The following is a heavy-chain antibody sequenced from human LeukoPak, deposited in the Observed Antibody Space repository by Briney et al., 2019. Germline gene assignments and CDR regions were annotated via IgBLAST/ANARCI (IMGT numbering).Heavy chain of an antibody. CDR2: IYCSGST. J-gene: IGHJ3*02. Sequence: SETLSLTCTVSGGSISSYYWSWLRQPPGKGLEWIGYIYCSGSTNYNPSLKSRVTISVDTSKNQFSLKLSSVTAADTAVYYCARGVADRDDAFDIWGQGTMVTVSS. D-gene: IGHD2-15*01. V-gene: IGHV4-59*01. CDR3: ARGVADRDDAFDI. CDR1: GGSISSYY.